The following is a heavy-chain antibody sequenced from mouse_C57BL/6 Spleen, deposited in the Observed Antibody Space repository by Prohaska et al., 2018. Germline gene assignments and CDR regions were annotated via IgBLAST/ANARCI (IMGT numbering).Heavy chain of an antibody. CDR2: INSDGSAI. J-gene: IGHJ1*03. Sequence: EVQLLETGGGLVQPGGSRGLSCEGSGFTFSGFWMSWVRQTPGKTLEWIGDINSDGSAINYAPSIKDRFTIFRDNDKSTLYLQMSNVRSEDTAMYFCMRYGNYWYFDVWGTGTTVTVSS. V-gene: IGHV11-2*01. D-gene: IGHD2-1*01. CDR3: MRYGNYWYFDV. CDR1: GFTFSGFW.